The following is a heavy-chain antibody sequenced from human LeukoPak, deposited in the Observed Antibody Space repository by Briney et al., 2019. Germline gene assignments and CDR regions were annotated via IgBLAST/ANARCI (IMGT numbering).Heavy chain of an antibody. CDR2: ISWNSGSI. CDR1: GFTFDDYA. J-gene: IGHJ6*03. V-gene: IGHV3-9*01. D-gene: IGHD3-10*01. Sequence: GGSLRLSCAASGFTFDDYAMHWVRQPPGKGLEWVSGISWNSGSIGYADSVKGRFTISRDNAKNSLYLQMNSLRAEDTAVYYCARGGYGSGSPYYYYYMDVWGKGTTVTISS. CDR3: ARGGYGSGSPYYYYYMDV.